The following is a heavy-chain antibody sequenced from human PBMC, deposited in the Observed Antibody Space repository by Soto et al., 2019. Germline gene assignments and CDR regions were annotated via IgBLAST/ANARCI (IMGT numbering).Heavy chain of an antibody. Sequence: AASVKVSCKASGYTFTSYAMHWVRQAPGQRLEWMGWINAGNGNTKYSQKFQGRVTITRDTSASTAYMELSSLISEDTAVYYCARDFVLLWSGEPYGMDACGQGTTVTVFS. V-gene: IGHV1-3*01. J-gene: IGHJ6*02. CDR1: GYTFTSYA. CDR3: ARDFVLLWSGEPYGMDA. D-gene: IGHD3-10*01. CDR2: INAGNGNT.